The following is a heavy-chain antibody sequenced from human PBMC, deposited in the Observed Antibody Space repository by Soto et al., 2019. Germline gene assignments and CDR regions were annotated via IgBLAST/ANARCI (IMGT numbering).Heavy chain of an antibody. Sequence: GASVKVSCKASGYSFTSYYTHWVRQAPGQGLEWMGIINPFGGDTNYAQKFQGRLTMTRDTSTSIVYMELRSLRSEDTAIYYCARSPTPKSFFDYWRQRALVTVSS. CDR3: ARSPTPKSFFDY. CDR2: INPFGGDT. CDR1: GYSFTSYY. J-gene: IGHJ4*02. V-gene: IGHV1-46*01. D-gene: IGHD4-4*01.